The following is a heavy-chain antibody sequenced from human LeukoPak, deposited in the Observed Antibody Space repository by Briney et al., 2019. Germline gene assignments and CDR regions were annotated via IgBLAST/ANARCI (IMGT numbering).Heavy chain of an antibody. D-gene: IGHD5-12*01. CDR2: ISSSSSSYI. CDR1: GFTFSSYS. V-gene: IGHV3-21*01. CDR3: ARALIVAHDAFDI. J-gene: IGHJ3*02. Sequence: GGSLRLSCAASGFTFSSYSMNWVRQAPGKGLEWVSSISSSSSSYIYYADSVKGRFTISRDNAKNSLYPQMNSLRAEDTAVYYCARALIVAHDAFDIWGQGTMVTVSS.